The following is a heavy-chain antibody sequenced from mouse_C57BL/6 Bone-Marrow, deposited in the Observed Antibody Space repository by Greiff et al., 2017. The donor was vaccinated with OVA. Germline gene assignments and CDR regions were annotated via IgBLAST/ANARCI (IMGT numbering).Heavy chain of an antibody. CDR1: GFTFSSYG. CDR2: ISSGGSYT. CDR3: ARQDYPYYYAMDY. V-gene: IGHV5-6*01. J-gene: IGHJ4*01. D-gene: IGHD5-5*01. Sequence: DVQLVESGGDLVKPGGSLKLSCAASGFTFSSYGMSWVRQTPDKRLEWVATISSGGSYTYYPDSVKGRFTISRDNAKNTLYLQKSSLKSEDTAMYYCARQDYPYYYAMDYWGQGTSVTVSS.